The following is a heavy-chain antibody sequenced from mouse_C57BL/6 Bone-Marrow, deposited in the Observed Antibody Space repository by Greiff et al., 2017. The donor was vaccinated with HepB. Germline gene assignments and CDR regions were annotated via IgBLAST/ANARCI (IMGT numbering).Heavy chain of an antibody. V-gene: IGHV1-81*01. D-gene: IGHD1-1*01. CDR2: IYPRSGNT. CDR1: GYTFTSYG. CDR3: ARSFITTVVDYYFDY. J-gene: IGHJ2*01. Sequence: VQLQQSGAELARPGASVKLSCKASGYTFTSYGISWVKQRTGQGLEWIGEIYPRSGNTYYNEKFKGKATLTADKSSSTAYMELRSLTSEDSAVYFCARSFITTVVDYYFDYWGQGTTLTVSS.